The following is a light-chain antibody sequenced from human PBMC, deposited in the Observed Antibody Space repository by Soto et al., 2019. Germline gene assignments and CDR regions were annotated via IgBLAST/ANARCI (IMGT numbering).Light chain of an antibody. V-gene: IGKV1-5*03. J-gene: IGKJ1*01. CDR3: QQYNNWWT. CDR1: QSVNRR. Sequence: DIQMTQSPSTLSASVGDRVTITCRASQSVNRRLAWYQQRPGKAPNLLIYETSSVGSGVSSCFGGSAAGKEFTLTISRLQADYFAIYCCQQYNNWWTFGQGTKVDIK. CDR2: ETS.